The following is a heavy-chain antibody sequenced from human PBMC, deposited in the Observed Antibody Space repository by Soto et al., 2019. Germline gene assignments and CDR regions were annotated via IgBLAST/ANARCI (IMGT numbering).Heavy chain of an antibody. CDR3: ASLHPPAAMLGGFKDPTLYYYYGMDV. CDR1: GFTFSSYS. J-gene: IGHJ6*02. Sequence: EVQLVESGGGLVKPGGSLRLSCAASGFTFSSYSMNWVRQAPGKGLEWVSSISSSSSYIYYADSVKGRFTISRDNAKNSLYLQMNSLRAEDTAVYYCASLHPPAAMLGGFKDPTLYYYYGMDVWGQGTTVTVSS. D-gene: IGHD2-2*01. CDR2: ISSSSSYI. V-gene: IGHV3-21*01.